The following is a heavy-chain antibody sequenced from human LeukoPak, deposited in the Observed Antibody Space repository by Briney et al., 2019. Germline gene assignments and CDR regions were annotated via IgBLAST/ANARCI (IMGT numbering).Heavy chain of an antibody. Sequence: PGGSLRLSCAASGFTFSSYAMHWVRQAPGKGLEWVAVISYDGSNKYYADSVEGRFTISRDNSKNTLYLQMNSLRAEDTAVYYCARPGGVGGSYYYYMDVWGKGTTVTVSS. D-gene: IGHD3-16*01. CDR2: ISYDGSNK. CDR3: ARPGGVGGSYYYYMDV. V-gene: IGHV3-30*04. CDR1: GFTFSSYA. J-gene: IGHJ6*03.